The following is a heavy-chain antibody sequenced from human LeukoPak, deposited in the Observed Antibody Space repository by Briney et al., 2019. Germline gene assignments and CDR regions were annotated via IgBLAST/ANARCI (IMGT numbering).Heavy chain of an antibody. CDR1: GYTFTSNY. CDR3: ARVGVWFGELGGWFDP. Sequence: ASVKVSCKAFGYTFTSNYMHWVRQAPGQGPEWMGVISPSGGSTTYAQKFQGRVTLTRDMSTSTDYLELSSLRSDDTAVYYCARVGVWFGELGGWFDPWGQGTLVTVSS. J-gene: IGHJ5*02. V-gene: IGHV1-46*01. D-gene: IGHD3-10*01. CDR2: ISPSGGST.